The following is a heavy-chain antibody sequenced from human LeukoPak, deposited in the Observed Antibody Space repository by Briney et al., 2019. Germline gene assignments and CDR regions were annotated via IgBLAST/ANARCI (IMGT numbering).Heavy chain of an antibody. D-gene: IGHD3-10*01. CDR2: IYSGGST. Sequence: PGGSLRLSCAASGITVSSNYMSWVRPAPGKGLEWVSVIYSGGSTYYAGSVKGRFTISRDNSKNTLYVQMNSLRAEDTAVYYCARVLSGRGSLYSYYYYMDVWGKGTTVTISS. CDR1: GITVSSNY. J-gene: IGHJ6*03. V-gene: IGHV3-53*01. CDR3: ARVLSGRGSLYSYYYYMDV.